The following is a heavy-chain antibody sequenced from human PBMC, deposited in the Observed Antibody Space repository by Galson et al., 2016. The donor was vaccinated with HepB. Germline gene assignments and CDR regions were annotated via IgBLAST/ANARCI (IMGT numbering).Heavy chain of an antibody. Sequence: SLRLSCATSGLSFGVRGMHWVRQAPGKGLEWVAVIWNDGRTTYYGDSVKGRFIISRDNSRETLYLQMNSLRVDDTAIYYCATDGPPTVVVGAALDSWGQGTLVTVSS. D-gene: IGHD2-15*01. CDR2: IWNDGRTT. J-gene: IGHJ5*01. CDR1: GLSFGVRG. V-gene: IGHV3-33*01. CDR3: ATDGPPTVVVGAALDS.